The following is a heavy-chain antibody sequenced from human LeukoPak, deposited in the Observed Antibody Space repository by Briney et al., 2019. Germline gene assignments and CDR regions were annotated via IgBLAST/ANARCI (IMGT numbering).Heavy chain of an antibody. D-gene: IGHD2-2*01. CDR2: INHSGST. CDR1: GGSFSGYY. V-gene: IGHV4-34*01. J-gene: IGHJ6*02. CDR3: ARVPLTKIVVVYQLLWAYGMDV. Sequence: SETLSLTCAVYGGSFSGYYWSWIRQPPGKGLEWIGGINHSGSTNYNPFLKSRVTISVDTSKNQFSLKLSSVTAADTAVYYCARVPLTKIVVVYQLLWAYGMDVWGQGATVTVSS.